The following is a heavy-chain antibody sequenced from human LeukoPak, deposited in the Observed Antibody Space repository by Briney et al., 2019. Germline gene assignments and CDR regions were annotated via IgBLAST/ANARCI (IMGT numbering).Heavy chain of an antibody. CDR1: GFTFSSYA. CDR2: ISGSGGST. J-gene: IGHJ4*02. D-gene: IGHD6-13*01. CDR3: AEEFGYSSSWYEDYFDY. Sequence: GGSLRLSCAASGFTFSSYAMSWVRQAPGKGLEWVSAISGSGGSTYYADSVKGRFTISRDNSKNTLYLQMNSLRAEDTAVYYCAEEFGYSSSWYEDYFDYWGQGTLVTVSS. V-gene: IGHV3-23*01.